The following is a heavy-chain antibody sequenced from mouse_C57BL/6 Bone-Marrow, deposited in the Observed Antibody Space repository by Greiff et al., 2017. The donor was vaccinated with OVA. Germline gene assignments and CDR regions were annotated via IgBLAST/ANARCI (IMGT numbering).Heavy chain of an antibody. V-gene: IGHV1-54*01. D-gene: IGHD2-1*01. CDR1: GYAFTNYL. J-gene: IGHJ2*01. CDR2: INPGSGGT. CDR3: ASRGVYYGNYYFDY. Sequence: VQLQQSGAELVRPGTSVKVSCKASGYAFTNYLIEWVKQRPGQGLEWIGVINPGSGGTNYNEKFKGKATLTADKSSSTAYMQLSSLTSEDSAVXFCASRGVYYGNYYFDYWGQGTTLTVSS.